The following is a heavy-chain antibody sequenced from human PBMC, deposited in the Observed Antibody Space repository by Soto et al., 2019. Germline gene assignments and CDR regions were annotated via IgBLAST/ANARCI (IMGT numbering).Heavy chain of an antibody. D-gene: IGHD3-10*01. Sequence: SETLCLTCTVSGASVTSSRYYWGWVRQPPGKGLEWIGNIYDSGSTSYYNPSLKSRVTMSVDPSKSRFSLNLGSVTAADTALYFCVSSAFGESLSPPNYNYYYPLDVWGQGTAVTVSS. V-gene: IGHV4-39*02. CDR3: VSSAFGESLSPPNYNYYYPLDV. CDR2: IYDSGSTS. J-gene: IGHJ6*02. CDR1: GASVTSSRYY.